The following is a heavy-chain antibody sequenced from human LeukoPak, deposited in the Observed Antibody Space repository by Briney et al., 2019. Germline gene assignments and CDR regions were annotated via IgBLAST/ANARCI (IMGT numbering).Heavy chain of an antibody. D-gene: IGHD5-18*01. V-gene: IGHV4-34*01. J-gene: IGHJ4*02. Sequence: PSETLSLTCAVYGGSFSGYYWSWIRQPPGKGLEWIGEINHSGSTNYNPSLKSRVTISVDTSKNQFSLKLSSVTAADTAVYYCARSRGYNYGHWGQGTLVTVSS. CDR3: ARSRGYNYGH. CDR1: GGSFSGYY. CDR2: INHSGST.